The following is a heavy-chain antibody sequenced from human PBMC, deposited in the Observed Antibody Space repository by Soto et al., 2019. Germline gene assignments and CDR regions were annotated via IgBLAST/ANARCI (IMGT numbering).Heavy chain of an antibody. D-gene: IGHD4-4*01. CDR3: AKDLPPSNGAFDY. CDR1: GFTFSSYG. J-gene: IGHJ4*02. Sequence: QVQLVESGGGVVQPGRSLRLSCAASGFTFSSYGKHWVRQAPGKGLEWVAVISYDGSNKYYADSVKGRFTISRDNSKNTLYLQMNSLRAEDTAVYYCAKDLPPSNGAFDYWGQGTLVTVSS. V-gene: IGHV3-30*18. CDR2: ISYDGSNK.